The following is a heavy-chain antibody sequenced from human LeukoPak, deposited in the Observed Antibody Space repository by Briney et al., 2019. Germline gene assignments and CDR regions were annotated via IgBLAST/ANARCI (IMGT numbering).Heavy chain of an antibody. CDR3: ARYSGSYFYFDY. CDR2: ISGSGGST. Sequence: GGSLRLSCAASGFTFSSYAMSWVRQAPGKGLEWVSAISGSGGSTYYADSVKGRFTISRDNAKNSLYLQMNSLRVEDTAVYYCARYSGSYFYFDYWGQGTLVTVSS. J-gene: IGHJ4*02. V-gene: IGHV3-23*01. CDR1: GFTFSSYA. D-gene: IGHD1-26*01.